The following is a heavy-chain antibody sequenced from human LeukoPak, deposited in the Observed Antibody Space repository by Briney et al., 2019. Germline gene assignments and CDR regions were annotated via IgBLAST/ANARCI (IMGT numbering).Heavy chain of an antibody. CDR2: IIPIFGTA. V-gene: IGHV1-69*05. CDR3: AREPLGYCSGGICYSGNWFYP. CDR1: AGTFSSYA. D-gene: IGHD2-15*01. Sequence: SVKVSCKASAGTFSSYAISWVRQAPGQGLEWMGGIIPIFGTANYAQKFQGRVTITTDESTSTAYMELSSLRSEDTAMYYCAREPLGYCSGGICYSGNWFYPWVQGTLVTVSS. J-gene: IGHJ5*02.